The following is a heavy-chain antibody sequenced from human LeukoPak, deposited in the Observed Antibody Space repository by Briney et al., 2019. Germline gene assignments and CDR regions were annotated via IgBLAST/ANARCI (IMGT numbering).Heavy chain of an antibody. CDR3: VQLRSSA. J-gene: IGHJ5*02. CDR2: MYSSGST. Sequence: PSETLSLTCTVSGGSISSGVYYWTWIRQPAGKGLEWIGRMYSSGSTNYNPSLKSRVTISVDTSKNQFSLKLSSVTAADTAVYYCVQLRSSAWGQGTLVTVSS. D-gene: IGHD6-6*01. V-gene: IGHV4-61*02. CDR1: GGSISSGVYY.